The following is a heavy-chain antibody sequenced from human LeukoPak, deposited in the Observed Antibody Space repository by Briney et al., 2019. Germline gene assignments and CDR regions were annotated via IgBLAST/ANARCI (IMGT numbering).Heavy chain of an antibody. Sequence: ASVKVSCKASGYNLISNFMHWVRQAPGQGLEWMGIINPNGGSASYAQKFQGRVTMTRDRSTSTVYMELSRLRSEDTVIYYCARGELAVTGTSPLDYWGQGTLVTVSS. D-gene: IGHD6-19*01. CDR2: INPNGGSA. J-gene: IGHJ4*02. CDR3: ARGELAVTGTSPLDY. V-gene: IGHV1-46*01. CDR1: GYNLISNF.